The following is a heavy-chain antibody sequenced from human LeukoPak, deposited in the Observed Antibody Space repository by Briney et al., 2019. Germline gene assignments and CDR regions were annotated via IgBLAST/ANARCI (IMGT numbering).Heavy chain of an antibody. D-gene: IGHD2-21*02. J-gene: IGHJ4*02. CDR3: AKDKGRHIVVVTANFDY. V-gene: IGHV3-23*01. Sequence: PGGSLRLSCAASGFTLIKYWMSWVRQAPGKGLEWVSAISGSGGSTYYADSVKGRFTISRDNSKNTLYLQMNSLRAEDTAVYYCAKDKGRHIVVVTANFDYWGQGTLVTVSS. CDR2: ISGSGGST. CDR1: GFTLIKYW.